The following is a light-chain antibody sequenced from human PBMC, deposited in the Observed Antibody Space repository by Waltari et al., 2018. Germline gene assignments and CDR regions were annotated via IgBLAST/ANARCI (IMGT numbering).Light chain of an antibody. CDR2: GAS. CDR1: QSVSRN. Sequence: EIVMTRSPATLSVSPGERATLSCRASQSVSRNLAWYQQKRGQPPRLLIFGASTRATDIPARFSGSGSGTEFTLTISSLQSEDFAIYYCQQYNNWPSPYSFGQGTKLEIK. J-gene: IGKJ2*03. V-gene: IGKV3-15*01. CDR3: QQYNNWPSPYS.